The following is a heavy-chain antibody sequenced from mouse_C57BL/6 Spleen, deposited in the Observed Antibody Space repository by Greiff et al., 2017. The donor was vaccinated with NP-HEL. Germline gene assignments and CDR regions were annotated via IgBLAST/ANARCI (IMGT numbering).Heavy chain of an antibody. V-gene: IGHV1-82*01. J-gene: IGHJ1*03. CDR1: GYAFSSSW. D-gene: IGHD2-5*01. CDR2: IYPGDGDT. CDR3: ARGYYSNYGGYFDV. Sequence: QVQLQQSGPELVKPGASVKISCKASGYAFSSSWMNWVKQRPGKGLEWIGRIYPGDGDTNYNGKFKGKATLTADKSSSTAYMQLSSLTSEDSAVYFCARGYYSNYGGYFDVWGTGTTVTVSS.